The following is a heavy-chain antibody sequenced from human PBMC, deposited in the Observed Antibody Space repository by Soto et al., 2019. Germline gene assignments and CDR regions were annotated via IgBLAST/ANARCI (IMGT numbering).Heavy chain of an antibody. D-gene: IGHD3-22*01. CDR3: ARSSYYDSSGYYYFWYFDL. CDR1: GGTFSSYA. Sequence: QVQLVQSGAEVKKPGSSVKVSCKASGGTFSSYAISWVRQAPGQGLEWMGGIIPIFGTANYAQKFQGRVTITADESTSKAYMELSSLRSEDTAVYYCARSSYYDSSGYYYFWYFDLWGRGTLVTVSS. CDR2: IIPIFGTA. J-gene: IGHJ2*01. V-gene: IGHV1-69*12.